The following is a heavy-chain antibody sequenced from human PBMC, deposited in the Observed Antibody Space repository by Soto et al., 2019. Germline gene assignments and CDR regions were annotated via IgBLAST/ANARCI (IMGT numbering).Heavy chain of an antibody. V-gene: IGHV3-48*02. CDR3: ARVRYCSGGSCYSGMDV. Sequence: GGSLRLSCAASGFTFSSYSMNWVRQAPGKGLEWVSYISSSSSTIYYADSVKGRFTISRDNAKNSLYLQMNSLRDEDTAVYYCARVRYCSGGSCYSGMDVWGQGTTVTVSS. CDR2: ISSSSSTI. CDR1: GFTFSSYS. J-gene: IGHJ6*02. D-gene: IGHD2-15*01.